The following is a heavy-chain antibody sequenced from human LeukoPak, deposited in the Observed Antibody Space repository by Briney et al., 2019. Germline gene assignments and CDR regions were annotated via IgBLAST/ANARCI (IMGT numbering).Heavy chain of an antibody. CDR3: ARDYAVAGTGWFDP. D-gene: IGHD6-19*01. CDR1: GGSISSYY. J-gene: IGHJ5*02. CDR2: IYYSGST. Sequence: SETLSLTCTVSGGSISSYYWSWIRQPPGKGLEWIGYIYYSGSTNYNPSLKSRVTISVDTSKNQFSLKLSSVTAVDTAVYYCARDYAVAGTGWFDPWGQGTLVTVSS. V-gene: IGHV4-59*01.